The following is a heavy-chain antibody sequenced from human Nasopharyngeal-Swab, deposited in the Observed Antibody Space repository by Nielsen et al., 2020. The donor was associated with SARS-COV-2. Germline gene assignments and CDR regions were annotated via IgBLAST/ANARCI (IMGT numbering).Heavy chain of an antibody. CDR3: AKDSRRGVVVAAEFYFDS. Sequence: GGSLRLSCAASGFTFEAYTMHWVRQPPGKGLEWVYLINWDGEITYYADSMEGRFTVSRDNSKNSLYLQLNDLQTGDTALYYCAKDSRRGVVVAAEFYFDSWGQGTLVTVSS. J-gene: IGHJ4*02. V-gene: IGHV3-43*01. CDR2: INWDGEIT. D-gene: IGHD2-15*01. CDR1: GFTFEAYT.